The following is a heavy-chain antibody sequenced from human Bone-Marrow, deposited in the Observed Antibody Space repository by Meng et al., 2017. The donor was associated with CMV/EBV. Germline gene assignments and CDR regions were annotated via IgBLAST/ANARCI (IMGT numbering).Heavy chain of an antibody. D-gene: IGHD3-22*01. V-gene: IGHV3-53*01. CDR3: AGERRSRGYYYDSSGHFAY. J-gene: IGHJ4*02. Sequence: GESLKIHCAASGLPVSNYYMAWLRQAPGKGLEWVSLIARGGAVNYADSVKGRFTIFRDDSKNTVYLQMDSLRAEDTAVYYCAGERRSRGYYYDSSGHFAYWGQGTLVTVSS. CDR1: GLPVSNYY. CDR2: IARGGAV.